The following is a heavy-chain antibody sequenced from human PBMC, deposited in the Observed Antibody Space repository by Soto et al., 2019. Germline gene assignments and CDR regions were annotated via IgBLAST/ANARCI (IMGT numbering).Heavy chain of an antibody. CDR3: ARGRIAAAGTTTGGWFDP. CDR2: IYHSGST. D-gene: IGHD6-13*01. J-gene: IGHJ5*02. V-gene: IGHV4-30-2*01. Sequence: LSLTCAVSGGSISSGGYSWSWIRQPPGKGLEWIGYIYHSGSTYYNPSLKSRVTISVGRSKNQFSLKLSSVTAADTAVYYCARGRIAAAGTTTGGWFDPWGQGTLVTVSS. CDR1: GGSISSGGYS.